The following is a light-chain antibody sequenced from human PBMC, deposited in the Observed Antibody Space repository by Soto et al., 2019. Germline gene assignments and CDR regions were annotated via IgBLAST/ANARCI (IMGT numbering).Light chain of an antibody. CDR3: SSFTITSTLFV. Sequence: QSALTQPASVSGSPGQSITISCAGTSSDIGGYNYVSWYQQHPGKAPKVMIYEVSNRPSDISTRFSGSKSGNTASLTISGLQAEDEADYYCSSFTITSTLFVFGTGTKVTVL. J-gene: IGLJ1*01. CDR2: EVS. CDR1: SSDIGGYNY. V-gene: IGLV2-14*01.